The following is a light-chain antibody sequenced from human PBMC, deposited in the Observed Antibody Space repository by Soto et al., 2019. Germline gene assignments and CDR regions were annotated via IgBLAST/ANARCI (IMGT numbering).Light chain of an antibody. J-gene: IGKJ1*01. Sequence: DIQMTQSPASLSASVGDRVTITCRASQSISTYLNWYQQKAGLAPKLLIYAASSLQSGVPSRFSGSGSGTDFTLTISSLQPEDFATYYCQQTYSTPPTFGQGTMV. V-gene: IGKV1-39*01. CDR3: QQTYSTPPT. CDR1: QSISTY. CDR2: AAS.